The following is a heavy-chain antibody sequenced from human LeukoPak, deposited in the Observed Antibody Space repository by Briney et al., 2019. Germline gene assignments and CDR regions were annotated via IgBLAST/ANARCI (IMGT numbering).Heavy chain of an antibody. CDR3: AREGSLGGSYGNDY. V-gene: IGHV3-53*01. CDR1: GFTFGSHW. Sequence: SGGSLRLSCAVSGFTFGSHWMAWFRQAPGKGLEWVSVIYSGGSTYYADSVKGRFTISRDISKNTLYLQMNSLRAEDTAVYYCAREGSLGGSYGNDYWGQGTLVTVSS. CDR2: IYSGGST. J-gene: IGHJ4*02. D-gene: IGHD1-26*01.